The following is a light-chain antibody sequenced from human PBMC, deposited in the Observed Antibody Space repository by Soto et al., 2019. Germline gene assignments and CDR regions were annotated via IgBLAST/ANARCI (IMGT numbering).Light chain of an antibody. CDR3: SSYTGSRAYV. CDR1: SSDVGGYNY. CDR2: DVS. Sequence: QSALTQAASVSGSPGQSITISCTGTSSDVGGYNYVSWYQQHPGKAPKLMIYDVSNRPSGVSNRFSGSKSGNTASLTISGLQAEDEADYYCSSYTGSRAYVFGTGTKVTVL. J-gene: IGLJ1*01. V-gene: IGLV2-14*03.